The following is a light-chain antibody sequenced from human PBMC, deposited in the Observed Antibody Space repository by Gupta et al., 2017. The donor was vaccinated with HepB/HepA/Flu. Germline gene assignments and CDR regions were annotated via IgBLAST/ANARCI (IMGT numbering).Light chain of an antibody. J-gene: IGLJ2*01. Sequence: QSALTQPASVSGSPGQSITISCTGTSSDVGGYNYVSWYQQHPGKAPKLMIYDVSNRPSGVSNLFSGSKSGNTASLTISGLQAEDEANYYCNSFTSSSTVVFGGGTKLTVL. V-gene: IGLV2-14*03. CDR3: NSFTSSSTVV. CDR1: SSDVGGYNY. CDR2: DVS.